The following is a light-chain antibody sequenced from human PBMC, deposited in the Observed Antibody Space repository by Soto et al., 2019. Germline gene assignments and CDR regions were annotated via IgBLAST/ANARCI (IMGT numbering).Light chain of an antibody. CDR3: SSYTSISTHVV. Sequence: QSALTQPASVSGSPGQSITISCTGTSSDVGGYNYVSWYQQHPGKAPKLMIYDVSNRPSGVSNRFSGSKSGNTASLTISGLQAEDEAAYYCSSYTSISTHVVFGGGTKLPS. CDR2: DVS. J-gene: IGLJ2*01. V-gene: IGLV2-14*01. CDR1: SSDVGGYNY.